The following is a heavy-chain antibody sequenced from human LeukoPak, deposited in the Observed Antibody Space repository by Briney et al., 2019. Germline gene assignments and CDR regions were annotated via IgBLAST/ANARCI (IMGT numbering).Heavy chain of an antibody. J-gene: IGHJ5*02. CDR1: GVSISRYY. CDR3: ARHGIYYGLGSSYGLPNWFDP. CDR2: IYYSGST. V-gene: IGHV4-39*01. D-gene: IGHD3-10*01. Sequence: PSETLSLTCNVSGVSISRYYWGWLRQPPGKGLEWIGSIYYSGSTYYNPSLKSRVTMSVDRSKNQFSLKLSSVTAADTAVYYCARHGIYYGLGSSYGLPNWFDPWGQGTLVTVSS.